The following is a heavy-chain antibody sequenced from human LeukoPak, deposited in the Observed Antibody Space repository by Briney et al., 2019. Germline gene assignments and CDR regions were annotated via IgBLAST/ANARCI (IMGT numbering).Heavy chain of an antibody. CDR3: ARGYCSGGSCYSLHYYYYMDV. V-gene: IGHV4-34*01. Sequence: PSETLSLTCAVYGGSFSGYYWSCIRHPPGKGLEWIGEINHSGSTNYNPSLKSRVTISVDTSKNQFSLKLNSVTAADTAVYYCARGYCSGGSCYSLHYYYYMDVWGKGTTVTVSS. D-gene: IGHD2-15*01. J-gene: IGHJ6*03. CDR2: INHSGST. CDR1: GGSFSGYY.